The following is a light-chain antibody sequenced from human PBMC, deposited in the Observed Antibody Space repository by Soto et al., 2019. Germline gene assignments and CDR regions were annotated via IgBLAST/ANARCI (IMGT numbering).Light chain of an antibody. CDR2: DDK. CDR3: QVCERFSDHNFV. V-gene: IGLV3-21*02. CDR1: NIGTKS. Sequence: SYELTQPPSVSGSPGQTASITCGGDNIGTKSVHWYQQRPGQAPVLVVYDDKKRPSGIPERFSGSNSGNTATLTISRVETGDEADYYCQVCERFSDHNFVFGDGTKVTVL. J-gene: IGLJ1*01.